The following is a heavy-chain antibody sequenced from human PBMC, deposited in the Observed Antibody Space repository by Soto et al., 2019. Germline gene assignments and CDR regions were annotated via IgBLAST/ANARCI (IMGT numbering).Heavy chain of an antibody. V-gene: IGHV4-59*01. CDR3: ARDGMEGAFDY. J-gene: IGHJ4*02. CDR1: GGSISSYY. D-gene: IGHD1-26*01. Sequence: SETLSLTCTVSGGSISSYYWSWIRQPPGKGLEWIGYIYYSGSTNYNPSLKSRVTISVDTSKNQFSLKLSSVTAADTAVYYCARDGMEGAFDYWGQGTLVTVSS. CDR2: IYYSGST.